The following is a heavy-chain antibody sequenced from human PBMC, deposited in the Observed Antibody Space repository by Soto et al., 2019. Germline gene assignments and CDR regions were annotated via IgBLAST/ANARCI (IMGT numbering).Heavy chain of an antibody. Sequence: SVKVSCKASGGTFSSYAISWVRQAPGQGLEWMGGIIPIFGTANYAQKFQGRVTITADKSTSTAYMELSSLRSEDTAVYYCARSDGRYYYDSSGYYNYWGQGTLVTVSS. CDR1: GGTFSSYA. J-gene: IGHJ4*02. V-gene: IGHV1-69*06. CDR3: ARSDGRYYYDSSGYYNY. D-gene: IGHD3-22*01. CDR2: IIPIFGTA.